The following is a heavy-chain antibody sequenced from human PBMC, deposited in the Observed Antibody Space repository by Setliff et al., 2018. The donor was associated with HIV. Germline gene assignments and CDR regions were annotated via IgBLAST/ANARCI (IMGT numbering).Heavy chain of an antibody. D-gene: IGHD4-17*01. J-gene: IGHJ5*02. V-gene: IGHV1-69*05. CDR2: IIPTFTRA. CDR3: ARSVHSLYGDYATYFDP. Sequence: SVKVSCKASGGTFGRFGISWVRQAPGQGLEWMGGIIPTFTRANYAQKFQARVIITTDKPTSTAFMELTSLTSEDTAVYYCARSVHSLYGDYATYFDPWGQGTQVTVSS. CDR1: GGTFGRFG.